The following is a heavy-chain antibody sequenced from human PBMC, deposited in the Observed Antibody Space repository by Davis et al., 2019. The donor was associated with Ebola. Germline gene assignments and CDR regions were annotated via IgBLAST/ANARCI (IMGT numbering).Heavy chain of an antibody. Sequence: SETLSLTCTASGCSISSSYWSWIRPPPGKGLEWIGYIYHSGSTYYNLSLKSRVTISVDTSKNQFSLKLSSVTAADTAVYYCARDTFGAVAGIFDYWGQGTLVTVSS. D-gene: IGHD6-19*01. CDR2: IYHSGST. CDR1: GCSISSSY. J-gene: IGHJ4*02. CDR3: ARDTFGAVAGIFDY. V-gene: IGHV4-59*01.